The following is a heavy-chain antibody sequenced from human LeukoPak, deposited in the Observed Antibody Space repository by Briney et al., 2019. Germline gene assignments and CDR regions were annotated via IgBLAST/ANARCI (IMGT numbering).Heavy chain of an antibody. Sequence: GASVKTSCKASGYTFSVYYMHWVREAPGQGLEWMGWINPNSGGTNYAQKFQGRVTMTRDTSISTAYMELSRLRSDDTAVYYCARDYSSGWVPFDYWGQGTLVTVSS. CDR1: GYTFSVYY. D-gene: IGHD6-19*01. V-gene: IGHV1-2*02. J-gene: IGHJ4*02. CDR2: INPNSGGT. CDR3: ARDYSSGWVPFDY.